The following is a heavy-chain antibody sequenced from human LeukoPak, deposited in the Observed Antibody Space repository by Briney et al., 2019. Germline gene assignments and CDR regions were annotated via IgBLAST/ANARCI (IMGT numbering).Heavy chain of an antibody. J-gene: IGHJ4*02. Sequence: GGSLRLSCAASGFTFSSYAMSWVRQAPEKWLDWVSHMSGSGGGTYYADSVKGRFTISRDNSKNTLYLQMNSLRAEDTAVYYCAKDSSGWYGGFVDYWGQGTLVTVSS. CDR2: MSGSGGGT. D-gene: IGHD6-19*01. V-gene: IGHV3-23*01. CDR1: GFTFSSYA. CDR3: AKDSSGWYGGFVDY.